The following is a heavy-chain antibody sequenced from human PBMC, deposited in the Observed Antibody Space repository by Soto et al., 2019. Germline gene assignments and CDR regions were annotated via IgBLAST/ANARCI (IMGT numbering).Heavy chain of an antibody. J-gene: IGHJ4*02. Sequence: EEQLLVSGGGLVQPGGSLRLSCAGSGFTFSSYAMSWVRQAPGKGLEWVSSISGSGDETHYADSVKGRLTISRDNSESTVYLQMSSLRAEDTAIYYCAQGRYSNSYMGLLCLWGTGTLVTVSS. CDR3: AQGRYSNSYMGLLCL. CDR1: GFTFSSYA. CDR2: ISGSGDET. V-gene: IGHV3-23*01. D-gene: IGHD3-9*01.